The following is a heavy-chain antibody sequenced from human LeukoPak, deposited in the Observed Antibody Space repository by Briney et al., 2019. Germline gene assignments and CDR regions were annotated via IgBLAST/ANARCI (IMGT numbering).Heavy chain of an antibody. Sequence: ASVKVSCKASGYTFTSYAMSGVRQAPGQGREWMGWINTNAGNPTYARAFTGPVVFCLDTSASTAYLQISSLKAKDTAVYYCARRGSIVGATSFDYWGGGTLVTVSS. CDR2: INTNAGNP. CDR3: ARRGSIVGATSFDY. J-gene: IGHJ4*02. V-gene: IGHV7-4-1*02. CDR1: GYTFTSYA. D-gene: IGHD1-26*01.